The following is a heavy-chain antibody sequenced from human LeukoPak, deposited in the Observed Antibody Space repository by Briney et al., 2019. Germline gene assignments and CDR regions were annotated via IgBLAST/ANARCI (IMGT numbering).Heavy chain of an antibody. Sequence: GGSLRLSCAASGFTFSSYWMTWVRQAPGKGLEWVANINQDGSAKYYVDSVKGRFTISRDNAKNSLYLQMNSLRADDTAVYYCAGVKPGSGSYLEYWGQGTLVTVSS. CDR1: GFTFSSYW. J-gene: IGHJ4*02. CDR2: INQDGSAK. V-gene: IGHV3-7*04. D-gene: IGHD3-10*01. CDR3: AGVKPGSGSYLEY.